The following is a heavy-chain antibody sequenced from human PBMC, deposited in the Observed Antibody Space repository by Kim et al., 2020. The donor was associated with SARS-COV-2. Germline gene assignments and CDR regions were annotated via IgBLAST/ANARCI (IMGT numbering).Heavy chain of an antibody. Sequence: GGSLRLSCAASGFTFSSYGMHWVRQAPGKGLEWVAVISYDGSNKYYADSVKGRFTISRDNSKNTLYLQMNSLRAEDTAVYYCAKAPGVGATTWAFDIWGQGTMVTVSS. CDR2: ISYDGSNK. V-gene: IGHV3-30*18. CDR1: GFTFSSYG. J-gene: IGHJ3*02. D-gene: IGHD1-26*01. CDR3: AKAPGVGATTWAFDI.